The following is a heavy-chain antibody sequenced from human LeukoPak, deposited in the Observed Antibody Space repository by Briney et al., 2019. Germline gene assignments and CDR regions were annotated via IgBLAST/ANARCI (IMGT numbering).Heavy chain of an antibody. Sequence: GGSLRLSCAASGFPLSSYAMNWVRQAPGKGLEWVSGISPSGDIKYYVDSVKGRFTVSRDNSKNTLYLQINSLRDEDTAVYYCAKDDAWLQYNDWGQGTLVTVSS. CDR3: AKDDAWLQYND. CDR1: GFPLSSYA. CDR2: ISPSGDIK. D-gene: IGHD5-24*01. V-gene: IGHV3-23*01. J-gene: IGHJ4*02.